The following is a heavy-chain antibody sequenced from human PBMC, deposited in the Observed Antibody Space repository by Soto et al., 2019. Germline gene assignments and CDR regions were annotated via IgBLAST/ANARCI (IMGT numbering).Heavy chain of an antibody. CDR2: ISAYNGNT. J-gene: IGHJ6*02. CDR1: GYTFTSYG. Sequence: WASVKVSCKASGYTFTSYGISWVRQAPGQGLEWMGWISAYNGNTNYAQKLQGRVTMTTDTSTSTAYVELRSLRSDDTAVYYCAREGSRDIVVVVAAGQDTNGMDVWGQGTTVTVSS. CDR3: AREGSRDIVVVVAAGQDTNGMDV. D-gene: IGHD2-15*01. V-gene: IGHV1-18*01.